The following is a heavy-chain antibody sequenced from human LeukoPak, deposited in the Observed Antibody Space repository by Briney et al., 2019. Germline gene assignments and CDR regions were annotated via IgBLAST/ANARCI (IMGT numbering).Heavy chain of an antibody. V-gene: IGHV5-10-1*01. CDR3: ATFEGNDAFDI. CDR2: IDPSDSYT. J-gene: IGHJ3*02. CDR1: GYSFTSYW. Sequence: GEYLKISCKGSGYSFTSYWISWVRQMPGKGLEWMGRIDPSDSYTNYSPSFQGHVTISADKSISTAYLQWSSLKASDTAMYYCATFEGNDAFDIWGQGTMVTVSS.